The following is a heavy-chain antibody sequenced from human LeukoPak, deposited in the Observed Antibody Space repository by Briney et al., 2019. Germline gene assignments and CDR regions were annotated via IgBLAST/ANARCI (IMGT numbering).Heavy chain of an antibody. J-gene: IGHJ6*02. V-gene: IGHV1-24*01. CDR2: FDPEDGET. D-gene: IGHD2-2*01. Sequence: GASVKVSCKVSGYTLTELSMHWVRQAPGKGLEWMGGFDPEDGETIYAQKFQGRVTMTEDTSTDTAYMELSSLRSEDTAVYYCARGHCSSTSCYEDYYYGMDVWGQGTTVTVSS. CDR3: ARGHCSSTSCYEDYYYGMDV. CDR1: GYTLTELS.